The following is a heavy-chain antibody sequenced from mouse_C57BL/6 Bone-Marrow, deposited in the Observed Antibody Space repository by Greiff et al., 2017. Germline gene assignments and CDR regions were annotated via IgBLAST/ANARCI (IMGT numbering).Heavy chain of an antibody. CDR1: GYTFTDYY. J-gene: IGHJ4*01. V-gene: IGHV1-19*01. D-gene: IGHD2-3*01. CDR3: ARGYGYYGGMDY. Sequence: VQLQQSGPVLVKPGASVKMSCKASGYTFTDYYMNWVKQSNGKSLEWIGVINPYNGGTSYNQKFKGKATLTVDKSSSTAYMELNSLTSEDSAVYYCARGYGYYGGMDYWGQGTSVTVSS. CDR2: INPYNGGT.